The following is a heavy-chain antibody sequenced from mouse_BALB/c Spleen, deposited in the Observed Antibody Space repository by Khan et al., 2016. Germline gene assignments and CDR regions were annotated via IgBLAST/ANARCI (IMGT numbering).Heavy chain of an antibody. V-gene: IGHV1-54*01. J-gene: IGHJ1*01. CDR3: ARGYDWYFDV. Sequence: QVQLQQSGAELVRPGTSVKVSCKASGYAFTNYLIEWVKQRPGQGLEWIGVINPGSGGTNYNEKCKGKATLTADKSSSTAYMQLSSLTSDDSAVYFCARGYDWYFDVWGAGTTVTVSS. CDR1: GYAFTNYL. CDR2: INPGSGGT. D-gene: IGHD2-14*01.